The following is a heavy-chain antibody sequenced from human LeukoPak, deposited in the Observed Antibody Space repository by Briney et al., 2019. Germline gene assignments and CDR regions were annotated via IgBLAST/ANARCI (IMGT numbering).Heavy chain of an antibody. J-gene: IGHJ4*02. V-gene: IGHV4-39*07. Sequence: PSETLSLTCSVSGGSISSSSYYWGWIRQPPGKGLEWIGSIYYSGSTYYNPPLKSRVTISVDTSKNQFSLKLSSVTAADTAVYYCARGRRYDWYYFDYWGQGTLVTVSS. CDR3: ARGRRYDWYYFDY. CDR2: IYYSGST. CDR1: GGSISSSSYY. D-gene: IGHD3-16*01.